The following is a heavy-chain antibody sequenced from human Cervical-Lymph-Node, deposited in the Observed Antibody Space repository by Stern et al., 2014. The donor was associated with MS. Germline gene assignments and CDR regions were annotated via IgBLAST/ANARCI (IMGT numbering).Heavy chain of an antibody. J-gene: IGHJ5*02. Sequence: EVQLGESGGGLVKPGGSLRLSCEASGFTFSSYSMNWVRQAPGKGLEWVSSMSSSSSYIYYADSVKGRFTISRNNAKNSLYLQMNSLRAEDTAVYYCARAYGDYNWFDPWGQGTLVTVSS. V-gene: IGHV3-21*01. CDR2: MSSSSSYI. D-gene: IGHD4-17*01. CDR1: GFTFSSYS. CDR3: ARAYGDYNWFDP.